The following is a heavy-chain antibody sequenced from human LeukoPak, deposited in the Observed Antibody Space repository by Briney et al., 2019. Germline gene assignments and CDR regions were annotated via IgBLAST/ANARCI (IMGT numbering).Heavy chain of an antibody. Sequence: ASVKVSCKASGYTFTSYGISWVRQAPGQGLEWMGWICAYNGNTNYAQKLQGRVTMTTDTSTSTAYMELRSLRSDDTAVYYCARDQSLIGDFDYWGQGTLVTVSS. CDR2: ICAYNGNT. V-gene: IGHV1-18*01. CDR3: ARDQSLIGDFDY. D-gene: IGHD3-22*01. J-gene: IGHJ4*02. CDR1: GYTFTSYG.